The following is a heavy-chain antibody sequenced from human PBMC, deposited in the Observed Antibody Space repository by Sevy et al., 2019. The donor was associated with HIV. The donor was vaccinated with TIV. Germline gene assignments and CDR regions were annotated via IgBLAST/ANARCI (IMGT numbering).Heavy chain of an antibody. CDR3: AREGLAVAGIGYYFEY. V-gene: IGHV3-33*01. D-gene: IGHD6-19*01. CDR1: GFTFNSYG. Sequence: GGSLRLSCAASGFTFNSYGMLWVRQAPGKGLEWVALIWYDGSNRSYVDSVKGRFTVSRDNSKNTLYLQMNSLRAEDTAVYYCAREGLAVAGIGYYFEYWGQGTLVTVSS. CDR2: IWYDGSNR. J-gene: IGHJ4*02.